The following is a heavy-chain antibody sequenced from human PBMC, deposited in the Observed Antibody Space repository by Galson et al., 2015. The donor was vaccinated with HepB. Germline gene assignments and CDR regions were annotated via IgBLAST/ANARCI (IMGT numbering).Heavy chain of an antibody. CDR1: GYTFTGYY. CDR3: ARAKYLYSTFDY. J-gene: IGHJ4*02. V-gene: IGHV1-2*04. Sequence: SVKVSCKASGYTFTGYYMHWVRQAPGQGLEWMGWINPNSGGTNYAQKFQDWVTMTRDTSISTAYMELSRLRSDDTAVYFCARAKYLYSTFDYWGQGALVTVS. D-gene: IGHD5-18*01. CDR2: INPNSGGT.